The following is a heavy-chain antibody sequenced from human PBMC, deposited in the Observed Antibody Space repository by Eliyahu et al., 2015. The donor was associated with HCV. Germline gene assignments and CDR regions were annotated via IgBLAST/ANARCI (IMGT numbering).Heavy chain of an antibody. CDR1: GFPFSRYS. V-gene: IGHV3-7*01. CDR3: ASFPDRSSSHDRWDF. J-gene: IGHJ4*02. D-gene: IGHD6-6*01. CDR2: IKGDGSQK. Sequence: EVQLVESGGGLVQPGGSLXLSCAASGFPFSRYSMNWVRQAPGKGLEWVANIKGDGSQKYYVDSVKGRFTISRDNAKNSLYLQMNSLRAEDTAVYYCASFPDRSSSHDRWDFWGQGTLVTVSS.